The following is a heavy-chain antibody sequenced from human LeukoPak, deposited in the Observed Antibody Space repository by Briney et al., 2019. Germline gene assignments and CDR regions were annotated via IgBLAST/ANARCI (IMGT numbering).Heavy chain of an antibody. J-gene: IGHJ4*02. D-gene: IGHD4-11*01. Sequence: PGGSLRLSCAASGFTFSGYWMHWVRQAPGKGLVWVSRINSDGSSTSYADSVEGRFTISRDNAKNTLYLQMNSLRAEDTAVYYCARSSYSNGEANDYWGQGTLVTVSS. CDR3: ARSSYSNGEANDY. CDR1: GFTFSGYW. V-gene: IGHV3-74*01. CDR2: INSDGSST.